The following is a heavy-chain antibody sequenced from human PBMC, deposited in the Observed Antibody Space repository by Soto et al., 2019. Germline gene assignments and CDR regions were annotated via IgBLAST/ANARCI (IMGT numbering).Heavy chain of an antibody. CDR2: IYYSGST. J-gene: IGHJ3*02. Sequence: QVQLQESGPGLVKPSQTLSLTCTVSGGSISSGGYYWSWIRQHPGKGLEWIGYIYYSGSTYYNPSLKSRVTISVDPSKNQFSLKLSSVTAADTAVYYCARWYYYDSSGRLAFDIWGQGTMVTVSS. V-gene: IGHV4-31*03. CDR3: ARWYYYDSSGRLAFDI. CDR1: GGSISSGGYY. D-gene: IGHD3-22*01.